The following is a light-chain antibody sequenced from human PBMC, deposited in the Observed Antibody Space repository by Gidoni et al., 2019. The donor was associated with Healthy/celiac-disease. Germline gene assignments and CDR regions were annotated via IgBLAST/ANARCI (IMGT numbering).Light chain of an antibody. CDR1: QGISSY. J-gene: IGKJ2*03. V-gene: IGKV1-8*01. CDR3: QQYYSLYS. CDR2: AAS. Sequence: AIRMTQSPSSFSASTGDRVTITCRASQGISSYLAWYQQKPGKAPKLLIYAASTLQSGVPSRFSGSGSGTDFTLTISCLQSEDFATYYCQQYYSLYSFGQXTKLEIK.